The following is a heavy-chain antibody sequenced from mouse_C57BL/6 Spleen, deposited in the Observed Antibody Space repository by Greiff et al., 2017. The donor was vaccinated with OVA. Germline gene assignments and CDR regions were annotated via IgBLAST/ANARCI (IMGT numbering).Heavy chain of an antibody. V-gene: IGHV1-59*01. D-gene: IGHD3-3*01. CDR3: ARREGSMDY. J-gene: IGHJ4*01. Sequence: QVQLQQPGAELVRPGTSVKLSCKASGYTFTSYWMHWVKQRPGQGLEWIGVIDPSDSYTNYNQKFKGKATLTVDTSSSTAYMQLSSLTSEDSAVYYCARREGSMDYWGQGTSVTVSS. CDR1: GYTFTSYW. CDR2: IDPSDSYT.